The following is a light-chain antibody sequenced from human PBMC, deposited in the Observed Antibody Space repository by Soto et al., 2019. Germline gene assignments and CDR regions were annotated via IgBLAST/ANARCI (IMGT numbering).Light chain of an antibody. CDR2: DAS. V-gene: IGKV3-11*01. CDR3: QQRGNWPFT. J-gene: IGKJ5*01. CDR1: QSVGSY. Sequence: EIFLTQSPGTLSLSPGQRVTLSCRASQSVGSYLAWYQQKAGQAPRLLIYDASNRATSVPARFSGSGSGTDFSLTISGLAPDDFAVYYCQQRGNWPFTFGQGTRLEIK.